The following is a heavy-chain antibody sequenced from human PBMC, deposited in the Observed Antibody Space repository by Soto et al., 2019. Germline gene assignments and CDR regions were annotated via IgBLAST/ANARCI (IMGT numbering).Heavy chain of an antibody. CDR2: MNPNSGNT. Sequence: ASVKVSCKASGYTFTSYDINCVRQATLQGLEWMGWMNPNSGNTGYAQKFQGRVTMTRNTSISTAYMELSSLRSEDTAVYYCATGTFYRSSWYDYNWFDPWGQGTMVTAPQ. J-gene: IGHJ5*02. CDR1: GYTFTSYD. D-gene: IGHD6-13*01. CDR3: ATGTFYRSSWYDYNWFDP. V-gene: IGHV1-8*01.